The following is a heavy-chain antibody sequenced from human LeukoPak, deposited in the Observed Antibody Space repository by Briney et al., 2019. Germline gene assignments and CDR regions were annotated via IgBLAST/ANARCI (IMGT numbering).Heavy chain of an antibody. J-gene: IGHJ3*02. CDR3: ARDDCSSTSCDQGDAFDI. CDR2: INPNSGGT. D-gene: IGHD2-2*01. Sequence: ASVKVSCKASGYTFTGYYMHWVRQAPGQGLEWMGWINPNSGGTNYAQKFQGRVTMTRDTPISTAYMELSRLRSDDTAVYYCARDDCSSTSCDQGDAFDIWGQGTMVTVSS. CDR1: GYTFTGYY. V-gene: IGHV1-2*02.